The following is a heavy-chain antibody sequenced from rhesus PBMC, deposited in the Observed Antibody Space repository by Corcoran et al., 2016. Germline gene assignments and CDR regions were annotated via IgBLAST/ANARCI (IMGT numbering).Heavy chain of an antibody. J-gene: IGHJ3*01. V-gene: IGHV4-169*02. Sequence: QLQLQESGPGLVKPSETLSVTCAVSGGSISSSYWSWIRQAPGKGLEWIGYIYGSGSSTNYNPSLKSRGTRSVDTSKNQLSRKLSSVTTADTAVYYCARDRTDYYYDSGYYGYDAFDFWGQGLRVTVSS. CDR2: IYGSGSST. CDR3: ARDRTDYYYDSGYYGYDAFDF. CDR1: GGSISSSY. D-gene: IGHD3-28*01.